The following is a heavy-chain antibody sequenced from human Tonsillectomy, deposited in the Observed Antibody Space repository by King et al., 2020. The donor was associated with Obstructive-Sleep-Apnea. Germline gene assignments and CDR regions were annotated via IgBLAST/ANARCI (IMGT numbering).Heavy chain of an antibody. D-gene: IGHD3-22*01. CDR1: GGSLFSSSYY. CDR3: ARGDALNYYDTTGYPSGGWFDP. J-gene: IGHJ5*02. Sequence: QLQLQESGPGLVKPSETLSLNCSVSGGSLFSSSYYWGWIRQPPGEGLEWIGSIYYSGRTFYTPSLKSRVTISIDMSKNQLSLNLSSVTAADTAVYYCARGDALNYYDTTGYPSGGWFDPWGQGTLVTVSS. CDR2: IYYSGRT. V-gene: IGHV4-39*07.